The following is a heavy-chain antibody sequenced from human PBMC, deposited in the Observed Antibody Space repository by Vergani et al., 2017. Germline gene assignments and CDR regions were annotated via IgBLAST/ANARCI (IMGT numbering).Heavy chain of an antibody. Sequence: EVQLVESGGGLVKPGGSLRLSCAASGFTFSSYSMNWVRQAPGKGLEWVSSISSSSSYIYYADSVKGRFTISRDNAKNSLYLQMNSLRAEDTAVYYCAILDSSGYQLVFDYWGQGTLVTVSS. D-gene: IGHD3-22*01. CDR2: ISSSSSYI. CDR3: AILDSSGYQLVFDY. V-gene: IGHV3-21*01. J-gene: IGHJ4*02. CDR1: GFTFSSYS.